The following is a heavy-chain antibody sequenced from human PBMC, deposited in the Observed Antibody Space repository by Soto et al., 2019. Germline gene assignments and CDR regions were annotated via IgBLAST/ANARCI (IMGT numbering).Heavy chain of an antibody. CDR1: GFTFFNYA. CDR2: ISGGGDAA. D-gene: IGHD7-27*01. J-gene: IGHJ2*01. Sequence: EVQVLESGGGLVQPGGSLRLSCAGPGFTFFNYAMNWVRQAPGKGLEWVSPISGGGDAAFFPDSVRGRFTISRDNSKNTVTLQMNSLGVDDTAVYYCARKILGSTTRPNYWYFDLWGRGTLVTVSS. V-gene: IGHV3-23*01. CDR3: ARKILGSTTRPNYWYFDL.